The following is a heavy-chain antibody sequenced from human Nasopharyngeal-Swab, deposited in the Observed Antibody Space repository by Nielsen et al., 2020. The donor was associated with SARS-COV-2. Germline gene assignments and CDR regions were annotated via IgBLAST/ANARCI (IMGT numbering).Heavy chain of an antibody. V-gene: IGHV3-21*01. D-gene: IGHD4-17*01. Sequence: GESLKISCAASGFTFSSYSMNWVRQAPGKGLEWVSSISSSSSYIYYADSVKGRFTISRDNAKNSLYLQMNSLRAEDTAVYYCARGGGDYGDYGDCWGQGTLVTVSS. J-gene: IGHJ4*02. CDR3: ARGGGDYGDYGDC. CDR2: ISSSSSYI. CDR1: GFTFSSYS.